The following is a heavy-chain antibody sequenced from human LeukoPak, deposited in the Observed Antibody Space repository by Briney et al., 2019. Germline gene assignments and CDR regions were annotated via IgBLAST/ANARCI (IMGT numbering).Heavy chain of an antibody. CDR3: ARDLGSGSYYPDY. Sequence: GGSLRLSCAASGFTFSSYGMHWVRQAPGKGLEWVAVIWYDGSNKYYADSVKGRFTISRDNSKNTLYLQMNSLRAEDTAVYYCARDLGSGSYYPDYWGQGTLATVSS. CDR2: IWYDGSNK. J-gene: IGHJ4*02. V-gene: IGHV3-33*01. D-gene: IGHD3-10*01. CDR1: GFTFSSYG.